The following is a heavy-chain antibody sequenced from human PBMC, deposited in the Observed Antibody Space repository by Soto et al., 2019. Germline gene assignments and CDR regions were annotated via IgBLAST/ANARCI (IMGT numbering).Heavy chain of an antibody. J-gene: IGHJ4*02. D-gene: IGHD3-10*01. Sequence: QVQLVQSGAEVKKPGASVKVSFKASGYAFSGFYMHWVRQAPGQGLEWMGVINPSGDSTTYAQKFQGRLTMTKDTSTSTLYMELSSLRSEDTAVYYCARDWEFGFWGQGTLVTVSS. CDR2: INPSGDST. V-gene: IGHV1-46*01. CDR1: GYAFSGFY. CDR3: ARDWEFGF.